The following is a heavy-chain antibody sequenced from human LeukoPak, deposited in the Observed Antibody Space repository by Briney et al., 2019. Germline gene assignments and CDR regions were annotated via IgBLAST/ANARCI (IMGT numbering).Heavy chain of an antibody. Sequence: GSLRLSCAAPGFTFSNYTMSWVPQAPGGGLGRVSTISGSGANTYYADSVKGRFTISRDNSKNTLYLQMNSLRADDTAIYYCAKGRALEVVAAFNYWGQGTVVTASS. D-gene: IGHD2-15*01. J-gene: IGHJ4*02. CDR3: AKGRALEVVAAFNY. CDR1: GFTFSNYT. V-gene: IGHV3-23*01. CDR2: ISGSGANT.